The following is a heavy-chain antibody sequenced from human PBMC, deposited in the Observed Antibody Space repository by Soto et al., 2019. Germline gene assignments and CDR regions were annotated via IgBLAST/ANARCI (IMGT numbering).Heavy chain of an antibody. V-gene: IGHV3-30*18. CDR3: AKGTSGYDLYYFDY. J-gene: IGHJ4*02. CDR2: ISYDGSNK. D-gene: IGHD5-12*01. CDR1: GFTFSSYG. Sequence: QVQLVESGGGVVQPGRSLRLSCAASGFTFSSYGMHWVRQAPGKGLEWVAVISYDGSNKYYADSVKDRFTISRDNSKNTLYLQMNSLRAEDTAVYYCAKGTSGYDLYYFDYWGQGTLVTVSS.